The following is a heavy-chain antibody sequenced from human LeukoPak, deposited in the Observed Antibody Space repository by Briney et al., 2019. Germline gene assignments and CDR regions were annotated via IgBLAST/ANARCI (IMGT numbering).Heavy chain of an antibody. CDR2: MNPNSGNT. V-gene: IGHV1-8*01. D-gene: IGHD3-16*02. CDR1: GYTFTSYD. CDR3: ARVLISSGGVFVMGWNRGGYFDY. J-gene: IGHJ4*02. Sequence: GASVKVSCKASGYTFTSYDINWVRQATGQGLEWMGWMNPNSGNTGYAQKFQGRLTMTTDTSTTTAYMELRSLRSDDTAVYYCARVLISSGGVFVMGWNRGGYFDYWGQGTLVTVSS.